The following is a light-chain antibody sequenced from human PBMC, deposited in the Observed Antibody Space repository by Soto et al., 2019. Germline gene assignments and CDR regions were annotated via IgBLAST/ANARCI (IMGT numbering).Light chain of an antibody. CDR2: DSN. CDR1: SSNIGTGRD. V-gene: IGLV1-40*01. Sequence: QSVLTQPPSVSGAPGQRVTISCTGSSSNIGTGRDVRWYRQVPGAAPEFLISDSNHRPSGVRDRFSVSKSRASGSLAITGLRAEDEGDYFCQSYGTSLSGLYVFGTGTKLTVL. J-gene: IGLJ1*01. CDR3: QSYGTSLSGLYV.